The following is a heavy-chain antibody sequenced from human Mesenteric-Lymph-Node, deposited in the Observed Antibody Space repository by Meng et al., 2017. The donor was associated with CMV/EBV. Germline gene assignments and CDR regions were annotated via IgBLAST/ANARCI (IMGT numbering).Heavy chain of an antibody. CDR3: AANGAWHLEY. Sequence: SLTCAVSGGSISGQWWRWVRQPPGKGLEWIGEIYHTGSTNHNPSLKSRVAISIDKSKNQFSLNLSSVTAADTAVYYCAANGAWHLEYWGQGTLVTVSS. J-gene: IGHJ4*02. D-gene: IGHD4-17*01. V-gene: IGHV4-4*02. CDR1: GGSISGQW. CDR2: IYHTGST.